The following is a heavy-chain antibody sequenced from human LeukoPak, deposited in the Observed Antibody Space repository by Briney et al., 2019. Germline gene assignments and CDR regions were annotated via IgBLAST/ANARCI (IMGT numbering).Heavy chain of an antibody. CDR1: GFIFSDYY. CDR2: IYSSGST. CDR3: ARDGGRDAYNWAY. V-gene: IGHV3-66*01. J-gene: IGHJ4*02. D-gene: IGHD5-24*01. Sequence: GGSLRLSCAASGFIFSDYYMSWIRQAPGKGLEWVSVIYSSGSTYYADSVKGRFTISRDNSKNTLYLQMNSLRAEDTAVYYCARDGGRDAYNWAYWGQGTLVTVSS.